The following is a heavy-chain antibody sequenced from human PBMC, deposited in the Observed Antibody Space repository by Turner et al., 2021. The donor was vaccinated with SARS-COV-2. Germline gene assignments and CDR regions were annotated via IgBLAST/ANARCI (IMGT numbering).Heavy chain of an antibody. CDR3: ARTGSDGAAGDY. CDR1: GGSLSSGAYY. V-gene: IGHV4-31*03. Sequence: QVRLQESGPGLLKPSQTLSLTCTVSGGSLSSGAYYWSWIRQHPGKGLEWIGYIYYSGTTYYNPSLESRVTISQDTSKNQFSLNLSSVTAADTAVYYCARTGSDGAAGDYWGQGTLVTVSS. D-gene: IGHD3-10*01. CDR2: IYYSGTT. J-gene: IGHJ4*02.